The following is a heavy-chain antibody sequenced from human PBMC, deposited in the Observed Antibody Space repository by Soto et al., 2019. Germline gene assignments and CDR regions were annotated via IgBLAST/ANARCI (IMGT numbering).Heavy chain of an antibody. Sequence: PSDPLPIPCSVPRASVTSGSDFGSSSRPLPWKSLHWIGYIYSSGATHYNPSLQSRLSMSLDTSGNHFSLGFTSVTVADTAVYYCAVHRATPGAALSNWFGPWGQGSLVTVSS. CDR1: RASVTSGSDF. CDR2: IYSSGAT. D-gene: IGHD1-26*01. CDR3: AVHRATPGAALSNWFGP. J-gene: IGHJ5*02. V-gene: IGHV4-31*02.